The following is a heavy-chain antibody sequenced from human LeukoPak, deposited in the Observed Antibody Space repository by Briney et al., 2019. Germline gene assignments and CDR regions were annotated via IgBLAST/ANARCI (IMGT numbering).Heavy chain of an antibody. CDR3: ARDRGPSYCSSTTCRTLDW. V-gene: IGHV1-18*01. D-gene: IGHD2-2*01. J-gene: IGHJ4*02. Sequence: ASVKVSCKASGYTFSSYGLSWVRQAPGQGLEWMGWISAHNGNTNYAQRFQGRLTMTTDTPTSTAYMELRSLTSGDTAVYYCARDRGPSYCSSTTCRTLDWWGQGTLVTVSS. CDR2: ISAHNGNT. CDR1: GYTFSSYG.